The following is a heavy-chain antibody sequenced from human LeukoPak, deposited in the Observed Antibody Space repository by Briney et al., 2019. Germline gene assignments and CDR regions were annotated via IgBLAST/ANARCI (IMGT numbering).Heavy chain of an antibody. D-gene: IGHD3-10*01. CDR2: IYYSGST. CDR1: GFTFSSFW. Sequence: PGGSLRLSCAVSGFTFSSFWMTWVRQAPGKGLEWIGSIYYSGSTYYNPSLKSRVTISVDTSKNQFSLKLNSVTATDTAVYYCARHYGPWGQGTLVTVSS. V-gene: IGHV4-39*01. CDR3: ARHYGP. J-gene: IGHJ4*02.